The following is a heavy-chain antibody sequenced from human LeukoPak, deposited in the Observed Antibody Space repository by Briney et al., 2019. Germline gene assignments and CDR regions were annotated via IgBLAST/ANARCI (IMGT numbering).Heavy chain of an antibody. Sequence: GGSLRLSCAASGFTFSSYWMHWVRQAPGKGLVWVSRINTDGSSTSYADSVKGRFTISRDNAKNTLYQQMNSLRAEDTAVYYCARGATVTTSWDYWGQGTLVTVSS. CDR1: GFTFSSYW. V-gene: IGHV3-74*01. CDR3: ARGATVTTSWDY. D-gene: IGHD4-11*01. CDR2: INTDGSST. J-gene: IGHJ4*02.